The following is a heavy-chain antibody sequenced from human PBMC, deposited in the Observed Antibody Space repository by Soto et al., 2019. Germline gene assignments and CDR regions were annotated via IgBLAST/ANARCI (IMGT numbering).Heavy chain of an antibody. V-gene: IGHV1-2*04. Sequence: QVQLVQSGAEVKKPGASVKVSCKASGYTFTGYYMHWVRQAPGQGLEWMGWINPNSGGTNYAQKFQGWVTMTRDTTISTAFIELSRLRLDNAAVYYCARGGTYGSGGGGMDVWGQVITVTVSS. CDR1: GYTFTGYY. J-gene: IGHJ6*02. CDR2: INPNSGGT. D-gene: IGHD3-10*01. CDR3: ARGGTYGSGGGGMDV.